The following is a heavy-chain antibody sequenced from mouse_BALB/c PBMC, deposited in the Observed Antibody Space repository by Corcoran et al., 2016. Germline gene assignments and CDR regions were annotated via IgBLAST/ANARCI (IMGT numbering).Heavy chain of an antibody. CDR1: GYTFTNSG. V-gene: IGHV9-3-1*01. CDR2: INTYTGEP. D-gene: IGHD2-3*01. J-gene: IGHJ1*01. Sequence: QIQLVQSGPELKKPGATVKISCKASGYTFTNSGMNWVKQAPGKGLKWMGWINTYTGEPTYADDFKGRFAFSLETSASTAYLQINNLKNEETATYFCARLEYDGYYYWYFDVWGAGTTVTVSS. CDR3: ARLEYDGYYYWYFDV.